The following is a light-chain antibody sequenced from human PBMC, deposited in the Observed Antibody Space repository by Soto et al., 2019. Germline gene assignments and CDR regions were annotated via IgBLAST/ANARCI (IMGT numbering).Light chain of an antibody. CDR3: QQYNKWPPKT. V-gene: IGKV3-15*01. J-gene: IGKJ1*01. CDR2: DAS. Sequence: EIVMTQSPATLSVAPGETATLSCRASQSVYNNLAWYQQRPGQAPRLLIHDASTRATGVPAKVSGSGSGTEFTLTISSLQSGDSAVYYCQQYNKWPPKTFGQGTKVDIK. CDR1: QSVYNN.